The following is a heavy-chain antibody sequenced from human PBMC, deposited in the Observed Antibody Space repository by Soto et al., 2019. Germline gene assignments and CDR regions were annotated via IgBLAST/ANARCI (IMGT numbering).Heavy chain of an antibody. CDR1: GYTFTSYG. V-gene: IGHV1-18*01. J-gene: IGHJ5*01. D-gene: IGHD3-10*01. Sequence: QVQLVQSGAEVKKPGASVKVSCKASGYTFTSYGISWVRQAPGQGLEWMGWISTYNGNTNYVQKLQGRVTMTTDTSTSTAYMEMRSLRSDDTAVYYCARDWGDFRYYGSVRGLSWFDSWGQGTLVTVSS. CDR2: ISTYNGNT. CDR3: ARDWGDFRYYGSVRGLSWFDS.